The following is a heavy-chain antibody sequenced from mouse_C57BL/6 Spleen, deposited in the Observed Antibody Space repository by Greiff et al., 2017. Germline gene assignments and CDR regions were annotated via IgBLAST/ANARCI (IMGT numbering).Heavy chain of an antibody. V-gene: IGHV1-62-2*01. D-gene: IGHD4-1*01. CDR1: GYTFTEYT. Sequence: QVQLQQSGAELVKPGASVKLSCKASGYTFTEYTIHWVKQRPGQGLEWIGRFYPGSGSITYNEKFKDKATLTADKSSSTVYMELSILTSEDSAVYFCARHEELGRSGYFDYWGQGTTLTVSS. CDR2: FYPGSGSI. CDR3: ARHEELGRSGYFDY. J-gene: IGHJ2*01.